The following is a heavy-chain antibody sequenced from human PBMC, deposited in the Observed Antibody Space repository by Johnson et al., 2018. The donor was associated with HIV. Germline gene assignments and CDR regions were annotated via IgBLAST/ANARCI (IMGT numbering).Heavy chain of an antibody. CDR2: ISYDGSNK. CDR3: ARARQGAVVKWGPGKMDAVDI. D-gene: IGHD4-23*01. V-gene: IGHV3-30*04. CDR1: GFTFSSYA. J-gene: IGHJ3*02. Sequence: QVQLVESGGGVVQPGRSLRLSCAASGFTFSSYAMHWVRQAPGKGLEWVAVISYDGSNKYYADSVKGRFTIYRDNSKNTLYLQMTSLRAEDTAVYYGARARQGAVVKWGPGKMDAVDIGGQGTMVTVSS.